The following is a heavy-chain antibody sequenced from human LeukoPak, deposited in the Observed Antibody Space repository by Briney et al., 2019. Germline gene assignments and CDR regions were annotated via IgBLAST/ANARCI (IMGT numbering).Heavy chain of an antibody. CDR3: ARDRSRYDFWSANWDYYGMDV. CDR2: IYYSGST. Sequence: SETLSLTCAVYGGSFSSYYWSWIRQPPGKGLEWIGYIYYSGSTNYNPSLKSRVTISVDTSKNQFSLKLSSVTAADTAVYYCARDRSRYDFWSANWDYYGMDVWGQGTTVTVSS. J-gene: IGHJ6*02. CDR1: GGSFSSYY. D-gene: IGHD3-3*01. V-gene: IGHV4-59*01.